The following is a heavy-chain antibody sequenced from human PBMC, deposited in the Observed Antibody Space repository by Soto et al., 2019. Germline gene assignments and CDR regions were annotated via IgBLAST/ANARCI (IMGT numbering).Heavy chain of an antibody. V-gene: IGHV1-46*01. Sequence: QVQLVQSGAEVKKPGASVKVSCKASGYTFTSYYMHWVRQAPGQGLEWMGIINPSGGSTSYAQKFQGIHTWTSGTATSTVYIELSGLRSEDTAVYHWARILGCCSGGGCYDWFDPWGQGTLGTGSS. CDR1: GYTFTSYY. CDR2: INPSGGST. CDR3: ARILGCCSGGGCYDWFDP. J-gene: IGHJ5*02. D-gene: IGHD2-15*01.